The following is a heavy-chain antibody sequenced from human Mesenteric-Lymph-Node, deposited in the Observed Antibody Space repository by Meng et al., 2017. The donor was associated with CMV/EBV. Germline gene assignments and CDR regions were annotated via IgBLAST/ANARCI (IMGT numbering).Heavy chain of an antibody. V-gene: IGHV3-7*01. CDR3: ARGGIDCSNAMCSLYYYFYGMDV. D-gene: IGHD2-8*01. CDR1: GFTFSRYS. Sequence: GESLKISCAASGFTFSRYSMGWVRQAPGKGLERVANIKEDGSEKHYVNSVKGRFSISRDNAKNSLYLQMNSLRAEDTAVYYCARGGIDCSNAMCSLYYYFYGMDVWGQGTTVTVSS. J-gene: IGHJ6*02. CDR2: IKEDGSEK.